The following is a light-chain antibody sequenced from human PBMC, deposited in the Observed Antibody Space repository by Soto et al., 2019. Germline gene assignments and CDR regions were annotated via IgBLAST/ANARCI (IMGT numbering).Light chain of an antibody. CDR1: QSISSY. CDR3: QQNYSPPLS. J-gene: IGKJ4*01. CDR2: SAS. Sequence: DIQMTQSPSSLSASVGDRVTITCRASQSISSYVSWFQQKAGEAPRLLMYSASSLPSGVPSRFIGSGSGTEFPLTISSLQPEDFATYYCQQNYSPPLSFGGGTKVEI. V-gene: IGKV1-39*01.